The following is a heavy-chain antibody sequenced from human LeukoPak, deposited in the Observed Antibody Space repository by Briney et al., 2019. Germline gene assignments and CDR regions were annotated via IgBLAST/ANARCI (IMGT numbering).Heavy chain of an antibody. V-gene: IGHV3-30-3*01. CDR1: GFTFSSYA. J-gene: IGHJ6*02. CDR3: ARDKSGMDV. Sequence: GGSLRLSCAASGFTFSSYAMHWVRQAPGKGLEWVAVISYDGSNKYYADSVKGRFTISRDNSKNTLYLQMNSLRAEDTAVYYCARDKSGMDVWGQGTTVTVSS. CDR2: ISYDGSNK.